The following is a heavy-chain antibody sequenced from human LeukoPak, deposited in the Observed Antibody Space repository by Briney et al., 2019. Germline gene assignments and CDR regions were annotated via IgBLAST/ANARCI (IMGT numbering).Heavy chain of an antibody. V-gene: IGHV1-69*02. CDR3: ARGIAAAGPPEY. Sequence: SVKVSCKASGGTFSSYTISWVRQAPGQGLEWMGRIIPILGIANYAQKFQGRVTITADKSTSTAHMELSSLRSEDTAVYYCARGIAAAGPPEYWGQGTLVTVSS. CDR1: GGTFSSYT. CDR2: IIPILGIA. D-gene: IGHD6-13*01. J-gene: IGHJ4*02.